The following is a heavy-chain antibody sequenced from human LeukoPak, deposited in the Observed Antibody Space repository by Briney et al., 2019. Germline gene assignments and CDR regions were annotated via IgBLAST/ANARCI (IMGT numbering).Heavy chain of an antibody. D-gene: IGHD4-23*01. V-gene: IGHV5-51*01. CDR3: ARQWAYGGITQYYFDY. J-gene: IGHJ4*02. CDR1: GYSFTSYW. Sequence: PGESLKISCKGSGYSFTSYWIGWVRQMPGKGLEWMGIIYPGDSDTRYSPSFQGQVTISADKSLSTAYLQWSSLKASDTAMYYCARQWAYGGITQYYFDYWGQGTLVTVSS. CDR2: IYPGDSDT.